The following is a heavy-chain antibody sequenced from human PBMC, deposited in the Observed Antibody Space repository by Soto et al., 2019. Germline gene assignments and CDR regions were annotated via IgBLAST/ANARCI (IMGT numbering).Heavy chain of an antibody. CDR1: GGTFGGHH. D-gene: IGHD3-10*01. CDR2: INDSGTT. J-gene: IGHJ6*03. CDR3: ARGVMVPGLMSVQGTRYYMDA. V-gene: IGHV4-34*01. Sequence: QVRLQERGAGQLKASDTLSLTCQIYGGTFGGHHWSWIRRPPGKGLEWIGDINDSGTTTYNPSLKSRVTVSAVMSRNEISLRLTSVTAADAAIYYCARGVMVPGLMSVQGTRYYMDAWGQGTAVTVSS.